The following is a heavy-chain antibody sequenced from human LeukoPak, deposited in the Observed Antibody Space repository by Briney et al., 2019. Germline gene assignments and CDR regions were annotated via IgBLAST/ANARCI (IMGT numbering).Heavy chain of an antibody. V-gene: IGHV1-24*01. CDR3: ATEGYYDSSGYYTDY. D-gene: IGHD3-22*01. J-gene: IGHJ4*02. CDR2: FDPEKGET. Sequence: ASVKVSCKASGYTLTELSMHWVRQAPGKGFEWMGRFDPEKGETIYAQKFQGRVTMTEDTSTDTAYMELSSLRSEGTAVYYCATEGYYDSSGYYTDYWGQGTLVTVSS. CDR1: GYTLTELS.